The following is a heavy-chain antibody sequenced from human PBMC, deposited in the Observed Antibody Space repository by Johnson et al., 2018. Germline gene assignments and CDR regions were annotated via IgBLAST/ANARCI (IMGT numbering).Heavy chain of an antibody. Sequence: VQLVESGAEVKEPGASVKISCKASGYTFTNYFMHWVRQAPGQGLEWMGIIKPRGGSTMYAQKFQGRVTMTRDTSTSTVYMEVSSLRSEDTAVYYCARAAYSGGYYTFGGAEYFHQWGQGTLVTVSS. V-gene: IGHV1-46*01. CDR3: ARAAYSGGYYTFGGAEYFHQ. CDR2: IKPRGGST. D-gene: IGHD3-22*01. J-gene: IGHJ1*01. CDR1: GYTFTNYF.